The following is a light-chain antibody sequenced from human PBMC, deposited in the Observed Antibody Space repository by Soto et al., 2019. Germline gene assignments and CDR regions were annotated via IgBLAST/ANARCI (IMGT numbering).Light chain of an antibody. J-gene: IGLJ1*01. CDR3: SSYTSSSPCV. CDR2: EVS. Sequence: QSALTQPASVSGSPGQSITISCTGTSRDVGGYKYVSWYQQHPGKAPKLMIYEVSYRPSGVSNRFSGSKSGNTASLTISGLQAEYEADYYCSSYTSSSPCVFGTGTKLTVL. CDR1: SRDVGGYKY. V-gene: IGLV2-14*01.